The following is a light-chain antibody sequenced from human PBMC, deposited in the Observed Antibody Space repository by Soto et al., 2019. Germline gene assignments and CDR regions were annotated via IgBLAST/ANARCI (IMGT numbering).Light chain of an antibody. V-gene: IGKV3-15*01. CDR3: QQYNKWSSIS. CDR2: GAT. Sequence: EIVITQFPSTLSVPPGERARLSCSASQSVGTKVIWYQQKSGQAPSLLIVGATTRATGVPARFSGSGSGTDFTLTISRLEPEDFAVYHCQQYNKWSSISFGQGTRLEIK. J-gene: IGKJ5*01. CDR1: QSVGTK.